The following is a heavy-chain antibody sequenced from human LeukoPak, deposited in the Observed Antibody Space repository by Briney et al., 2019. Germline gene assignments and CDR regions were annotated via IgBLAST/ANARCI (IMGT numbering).Heavy chain of an antibody. V-gene: IGHV4-34*09. CDR1: GGSFSGYY. CDR2: IYYSGST. J-gene: IGHJ6*02. CDR3: ARDPHYGMDV. Sequence: PSETLSLTCAVYGGSFSGYYWSWIRQPPGKGLEWIGYIYYSGSTYYNPSLKSRVTISVNTSKNQFSLKLSSVTAADTAVYYCARDPHYGMDVWGQGTTVTVSS.